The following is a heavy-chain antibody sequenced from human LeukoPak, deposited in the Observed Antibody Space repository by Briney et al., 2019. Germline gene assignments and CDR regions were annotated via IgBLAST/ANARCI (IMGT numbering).Heavy chain of an antibody. V-gene: IGHV4-39*01. CDR1: GGSISTSSYY. CDR3: ARHGSYFRLFDY. CDR2: IYYSGTT. D-gene: IGHD2/OR15-2a*01. Sequence: SETLSLTCTVSGGSISTSSYYWGWIRQPPGEGLEWIGTIYYSGTTYYNPSLKSRVTISVDTSKSQFSLKLGSVTAADTAVYDCARHGSYFRLFDYWGQGTLVTVSS. J-gene: IGHJ4*02.